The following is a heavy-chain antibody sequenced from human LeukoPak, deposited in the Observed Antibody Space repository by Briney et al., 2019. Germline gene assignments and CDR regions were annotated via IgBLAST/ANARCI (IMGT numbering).Heavy chain of an antibody. CDR3: AREPGLVVAAEALDAFDI. Sequence: GGSLRLSCAASGFTFSSYAMHWVRQAPGKGLEYVSAISSNGGSTYYANSVKGRFTISRDNAKNSLYLQMNSLRAEDTAVYYCAREPGLVVAAEALDAFDIWGQGTMVTVSS. CDR1: GFTFSSYA. J-gene: IGHJ3*02. CDR2: ISSNGGST. V-gene: IGHV3-64*01. D-gene: IGHD2-15*01.